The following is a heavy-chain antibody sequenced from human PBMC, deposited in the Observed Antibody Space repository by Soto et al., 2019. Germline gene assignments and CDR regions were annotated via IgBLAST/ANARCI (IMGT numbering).Heavy chain of an antibody. Sequence: GSLRLACPASVVTVSSYAMSWVREAPGKGLEWVSAISGSGGSTYYSDSVKGRFTISRDNSKNTLYLQMNSLRAEATAVYYCAKATARFRWGASQFDPWGQGTLVTVSS. J-gene: IGHJ5*02. CDR2: ISGSGGST. V-gene: IGHV3-23*01. CDR1: VVTVSSYA. CDR3: AKATARFRWGASQFDP. D-gene: IGHD3-16*01.